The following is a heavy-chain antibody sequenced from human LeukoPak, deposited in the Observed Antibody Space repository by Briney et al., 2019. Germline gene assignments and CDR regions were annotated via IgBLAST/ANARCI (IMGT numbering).Heavy chain of an antibody. CDR1: GYTFTSYY. CDR2: INPSGGST. V-gene: IGHV1-46*01. J-gene: IGHJ3*02. Sequence: ASVKVSCKASGYTFTSYYMHWVRQAPGQGLEWMGIINPSGGSTSYAQKFQGRVTLTRDTSTSTVYMELSSLRSEDTAVYSCARDSRRDGYNYNAFDIWGQGTMVTVSS. CDR3: ARDSRRDGYNYNAFDI. D-gene: IGHD5-24*01.